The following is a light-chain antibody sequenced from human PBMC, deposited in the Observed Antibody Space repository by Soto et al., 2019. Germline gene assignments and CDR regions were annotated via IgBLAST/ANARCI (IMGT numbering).Light chain of an antibody. CDR2: GAS. V-gene: IGKV3-15*01. Sequence: EIVMTQSPATLSVSPGYRATLSCRASQSVDNDLAWYQQKPGQPPRLLIYGASTRATGIPARFSGSGSGTEFTLTISSLQSEDFAVYYCQQYNNWPRTFGQGTKVDIK. CDR3: QQYNNWPRT. CDR1: QSVDND. J-gene: IGKJ1*01.